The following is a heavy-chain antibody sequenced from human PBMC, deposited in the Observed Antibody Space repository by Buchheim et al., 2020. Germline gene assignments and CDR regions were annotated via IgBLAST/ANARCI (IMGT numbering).Heavy chain of an antibody. J-gene: IGHJ6*04. V-gene: IGHV4-31*03. CDR2: IYYSGST. Sequence: QVQLQESGPGLVKPSQTLSLTCTVSGSSISSGGYYWSWIRQHPGKGLEWIGYIYYSGSTYYNPSLKSRVTISVATSKNQFSLKLSSVTAADTAGYYCARGPASGDYVYYYGMDVWGKGTT. CDR1: GSSISSGGYY. D-gene: IGHD4-17*01. CDR3: ARGPASGDYVYYYGMDV.